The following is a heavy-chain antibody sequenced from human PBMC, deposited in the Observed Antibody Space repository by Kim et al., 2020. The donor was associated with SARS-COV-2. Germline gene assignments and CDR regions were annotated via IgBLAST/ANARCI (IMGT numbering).Heavy chain of an antibody. CDR1: GFTFSSYA. CDR3: VKDQGYCSGGSCKEYYYYGMDV. D-gene: IGHD2-15*01. J-gene: IGHJ6*02. V-gene: IGHV3-64D*09. CDR2: ISSNVGST. Sequence: GGSLRLSCSASGFTFSSYAMHWVRQAPGKGLEYVSAISSNVGSTYYADSVKGRFTISRDNSKNTLYLQMSSLRAEDTAVYYCVKDQGYCSGGSCKEYYYYGMDVWGQGTTVTVSS.